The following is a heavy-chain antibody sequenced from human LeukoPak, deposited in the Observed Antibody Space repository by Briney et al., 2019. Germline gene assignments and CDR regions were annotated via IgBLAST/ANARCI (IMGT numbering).Heavy chain of an antibody. CDR3: ARVGTGSSYFDL. CDR2: ISWNSGSI. Sequence: PGRSLRLSCAASGFTFDDYAMHWVRQAPGKGLEWVSGISWNSGSIGYADSVKGRFTISRDNAKNSLYLQMNSLRAEDTAVYYCARVGTGSSYFDLWGRGTLVTFSS. CDR1: GFTFDDYA. J-gene: IGHJ2*01. V-gene: IGHV3-9*01. D-gene: IGHD3-10*01.